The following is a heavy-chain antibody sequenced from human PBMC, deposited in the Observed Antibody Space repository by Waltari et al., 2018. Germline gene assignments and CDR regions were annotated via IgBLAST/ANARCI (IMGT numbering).Heavy chain of an antibody. CDR2: INHSGRT. Sequence: QVQLQQWGAGLLKPSETLSLTCAVYGGGSFSDYYWNWIRQPPGKGLEWIEEINHSGRTNYTPSRKNRLTKSLDTYKTQFSLKMRSVTAADTAVYYCARADRGRSGKYASPAWGPWGQGTLVTVSS. CDR1: GGGSFSDYY. V-gene: IGHV4-34*01. J-gene: IGHJ5*02. CDR3: ARADRGRSGKYASPAWGP. D-gene: IGHD1-26*01.